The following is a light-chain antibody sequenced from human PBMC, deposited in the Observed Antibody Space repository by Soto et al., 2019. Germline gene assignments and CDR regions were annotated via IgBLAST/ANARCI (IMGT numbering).Light chain of an antibody. CDR1: QGLKF. CDR3: QQYGSSPRT. Sequence: EIQMTQSPSSVSASVGDTVTITCRASQGLKFLAWYQQKPGKAPRLLIYEATNLQSGVPPRFSGSGSGTDFTLTISRLEPEDFAVYYCQQYGSSPRTFGQGTKVDIK. CDR2: EAT. V-gene: IGKV1-12*01. J-gene: IGKJ1*01.